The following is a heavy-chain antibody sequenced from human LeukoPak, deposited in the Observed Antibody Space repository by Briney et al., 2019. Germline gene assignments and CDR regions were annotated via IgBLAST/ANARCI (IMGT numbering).Heavy chain of an antibody. J-gene: IGHJ6*03. CDR3: ATGGQYSYGPNYYYYYMDV. V-gene: IGHV4-59*01. D-gene: IGHD5-18*01. Sequence: SETLSLTCTVSGGFISSYYWSWIRQPPGKGLEWIGYIYYSGSTNYNPSLKSRVTISVDTSKNQFSLKLSSVTAADTAVYYCATGGQYSYGPNYYYYYMDVWGKGTTVTVSS. CDR1: GGFISSYY. CDR2: IYYSGST.